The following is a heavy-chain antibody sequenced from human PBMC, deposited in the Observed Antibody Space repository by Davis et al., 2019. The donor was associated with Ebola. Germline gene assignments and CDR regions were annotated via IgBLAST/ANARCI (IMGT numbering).Heavy chain of an antibody. CDR2: INHSGST. V-gene: IGHV4-34*01. D-gene: IGHD2-8*01. CDR3: ARGRLYLGV. J-gene: IGHJ6*04. CDR1: GGSFSGYY. Sequence: MPSETLSLTCAVYGGSFSGYYWSWIRQHPGKGLEWIGEINHSGSTNYNPSLKSRVTISVDTSKNLFSLKLGSVTAADTAVYYCARGRLYLGVWGKGTTVTVSS.